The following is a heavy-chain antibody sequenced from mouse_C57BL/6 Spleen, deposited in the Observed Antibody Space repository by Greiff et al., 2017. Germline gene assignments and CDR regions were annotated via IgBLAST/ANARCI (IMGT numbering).Heavy chain of an antibody. CDR1: GFNIKDDY. D-gene: IGHD1-1*01. CDR3: TTPSTVVARGFAY. J-gene: IGHJ3*01. Sequence: SGAELVRPGASVKLSCTASGFNIKDDYMHWVKQRPEQGLEWIGWIDPENGDTEYASKFQGKATITADTTSNTAYLQLSSLTSEDTAVYYCTTPSTVVARGFAYWGHGTLVTVSA. CDR2: IDPENGDT. V-gene: IGHV14-4*01.